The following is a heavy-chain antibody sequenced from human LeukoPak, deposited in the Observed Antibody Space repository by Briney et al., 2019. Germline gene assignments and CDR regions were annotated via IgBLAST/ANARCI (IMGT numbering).Heavy chain of an antibody. Sequence: SETLSLTCTVSGGSISSSSYYWGCIRQPPGKGLEWIASIYYSGSTYYNPSLKSRVTISVDTSKNQFSLKLSSVTAADTAVYYCARGMLSYDILTGYRDYYMDVWGKGTTVTISS. J-gene: IGHJ6*03. V-gene: IGHV4-39*07. D-gene: IGHD3-9*01. CDR2: IYYSGST. CDR1: GGSISSSSYY. CDR3: ARGMLSYDILTGYRDYYMDV.